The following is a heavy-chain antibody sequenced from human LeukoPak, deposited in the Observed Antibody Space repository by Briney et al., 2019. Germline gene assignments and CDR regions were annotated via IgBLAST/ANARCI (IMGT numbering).Heavy chain of an antibody. Sequence: PSETLSLTCAVYGGSFSGYYWSWIRQPPGKGLEWIGEINHSGSTNYNPSLKSRVTISVDTSKNQFSLKLSSVTAADTAVYYCARVGLDALWFGELLYRLPYDYWGQGTLVTVSS. V-gene: IGHV4-34*01. D-gene: IGHD3-10*01. CDR2: INHSGST. CDR3: ARVGLDALWFGELLYRLPYDY. CDR1: GGSFSGYY. J-gene: IGHJ4*02.